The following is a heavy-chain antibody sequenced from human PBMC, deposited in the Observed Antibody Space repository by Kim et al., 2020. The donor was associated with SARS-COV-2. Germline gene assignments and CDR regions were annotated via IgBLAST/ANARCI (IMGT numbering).Heavy chain of an antibody. D-gene: IGHD5-18*01. Sequence: ADSVKGRFTISRDNAKNTLYLQMNSLRAEDTAVYYCAREDTAMVTHGMDVWGQGTTVTVSS. CDR3: AREDTAMVTHGMDV. J-gene: IGHJ6*02. V-gene: IGHV3-74*01.